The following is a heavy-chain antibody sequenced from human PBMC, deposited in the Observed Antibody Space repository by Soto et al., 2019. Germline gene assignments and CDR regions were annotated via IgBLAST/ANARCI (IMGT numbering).Heavy chain of an antibody. Sequence: EVQLVESGGGLVKPGGSLRLSCAASGFTFSNYNMNWVLQAPGKGLEWVSSISSSSRYIYYGYSVNGRFTISRHNAQNPLYLQMNSLRAEDTAIYFCARQYDFCTGFQFDPRGHGTLVTVSS. J-gene: IGHJ5*02. V-gene: IGHV3-21*04. CDR2: ISSSSRYI. CDR3: ARQYDFCTGFQFDP. CDR1: GFTFSNYN. D-gene: IGHD3-3*01.